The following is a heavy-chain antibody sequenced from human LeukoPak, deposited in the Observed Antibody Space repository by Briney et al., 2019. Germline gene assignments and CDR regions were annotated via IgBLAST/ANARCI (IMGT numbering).Heavy chain of an antibody. CDR2: IYYSGSS. J-gene: IGHJ4*02. Sequence: PSETLSLTCTVSGSSISSYYWSWIRQPPRKGREWIGYIYYSGSSTYNTTLKSRVTISVDTSKNQFSLKRSSGTAADTAVYYCARARELLPNFDYWGQGTLVTVSP. CDR3: ARARELLPNFDY. V-gene: IGHV4-59*01. D-gene: IGHD1-26*01. CDR1: GSSISSYY.